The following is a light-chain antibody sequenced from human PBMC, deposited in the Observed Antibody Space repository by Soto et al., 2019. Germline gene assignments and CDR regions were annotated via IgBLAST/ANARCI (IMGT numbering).Light chain of an antibody. V-gene: IGKV3-15*01. CDR3: QQDCSWPLT. CDR2: GAS. Sequence: EIVMTHSPATLSVYPWEIVTLSCRASQDIRSSLAWYQQKPGQAPRLLIYGASIRATGVPATFSGSGSGTEFTLSISSLQSEHLGVYYSQQDCSWPLTFGGGTKVDIK. CDR1: QDIRSS. J-gene: IGKJ4*01.